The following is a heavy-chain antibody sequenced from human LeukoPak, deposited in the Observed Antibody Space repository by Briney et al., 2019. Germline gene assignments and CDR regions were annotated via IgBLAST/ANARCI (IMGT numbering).Heavy chain of an antibody. Sequence: SETLSLTCTVSGRAPNSGAFYWSWVRQPPGKGLEWIGYIYDSGSTNYNPSLKNRVTISVDTSKNQFSLKLSSVTAADTAVYYCASSVAALDYWGQGTLVTVSS. V-gene: IGHV4-61*08. CDR1: GRAPNSGAFY. CDR2: IYDSGST. CDR3: ASSVAALDY. D-gene: IGHD2-15*01. J-gene: IGHJ4*02.